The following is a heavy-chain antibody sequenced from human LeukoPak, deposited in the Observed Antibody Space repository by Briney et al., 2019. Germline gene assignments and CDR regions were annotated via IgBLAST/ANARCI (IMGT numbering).Heavy chain of an antibody. CDR3: ARREGAAAAGTPYYYYYMDV. CDR2: ISSSSSTI. CDR1: GFTFSSYS. D-gene: IGHD6-13*01. Sequence: GGSPRLSCAASGFTFSSYSMNWVRQAPGKGLEWVSYISSSSSTIYYADSVKGRFTISRDNAKNSLYLQMNSLRAEDTAVYYCARREGAAAAGTPYYYYYMDVWGKGTTVTVSS. V-gene: IGHV3-48*01. J-gene: IGHJ6*03.